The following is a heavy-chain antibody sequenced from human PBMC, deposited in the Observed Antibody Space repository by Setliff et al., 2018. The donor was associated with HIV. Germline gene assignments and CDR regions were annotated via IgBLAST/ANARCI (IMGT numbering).Heavy chain of an antibody. CDR1: GFTFSSYE. D-gene: IGHD5-12*01. CDR3: ARGSSGDENYYFDS. Sequence: GESLKISCAASGFTFSSYEMNWVRQAPGKGLEWLSYISNSGNTIYYADSVKGRFTISRDNAKNSLYLQMNSLRAEDTAVYYCARGSSGDENYYFDSWGQGTLVTVSS. J-gene: IGHJ4*02. V-gene: IGHV3-48*03. CDR2: ISNSGNTI.